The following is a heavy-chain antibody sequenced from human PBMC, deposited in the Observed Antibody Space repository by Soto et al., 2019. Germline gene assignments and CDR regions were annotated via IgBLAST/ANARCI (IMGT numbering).Heavy chain of an antibody. CDR2: IYTSGST. CDR3: ARTVGAAYYFDF. D-gene: IGHD1-26*01. CDR1: GDSMSKYY. V-gene: IGHV4-4*07. Sequence: QVQLQESGPGLVKPSETLSLTCTVSGDSMSKYYWSWIRQPAGKGLEWIGRIYTSGSTNYNPSHKSRVNMSIDTSNNHFSLNLKSVTAADAAVYYCARTVGAAYYFDFWGQGALVTVSS. J-gene: IGHJ4*02.